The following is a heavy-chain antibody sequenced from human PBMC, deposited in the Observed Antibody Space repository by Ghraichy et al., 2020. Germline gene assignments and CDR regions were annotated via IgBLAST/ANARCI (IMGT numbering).Heavy chain of an antibody. V-gene: IGHV3-30*18. CDR2: ISIDGEVQ. Sequence: GGSLRLSCTAPGFSLSTYGMHWVRQAPGKGPEWVAMISIDGEVQYYGDSVKGRFTISRDNSKNTVNSLRDEDTAVYHCAKDFFGSGWYNYFDPWGQGTLVTVPS. CDR3: AKDFFGSGWYNYFDP. CDR1: GFSLSTYG. D-gene: IGHD6-13*01. J-gene: IGHJ5*02.